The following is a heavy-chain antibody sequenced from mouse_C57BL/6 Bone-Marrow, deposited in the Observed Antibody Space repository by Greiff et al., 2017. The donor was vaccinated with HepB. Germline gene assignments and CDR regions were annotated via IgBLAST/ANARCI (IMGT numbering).Heavy chain of an antibody. V-gene: IGHV1-54*01. J-gene: IGHJ4*01. CDR2: INPGSGGT. CDR1: GYAFTNYL. Sequence: VQLQQSGAELVRPGPSVKVSCKASGYAFTNYLIEWVKQRPGQGLEWIGVINPGSGGTNYNEKFKGKATLTADKSASTAYMQLSSLTSEDSAVYICARLHYYAMDYWGQGTSVTVSS. CDR3: ARLHYYAMDY.